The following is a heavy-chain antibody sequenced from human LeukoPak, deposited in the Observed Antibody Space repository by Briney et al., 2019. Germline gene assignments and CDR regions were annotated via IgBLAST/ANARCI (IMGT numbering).Heavy chain of an antibody. CDR2: IYTSGST. D-gene: IGHD6-19*01. Sequence: SETLSLTCTVSGGSISSGSYYWSWIRQPAGKGLEWIGRIYTSGSTNYNPSLKSRVTISVDTSENQFSLKLSSVTAADTAVYYCARGDHGSGWYRVGPWRPYYFDYWGQGTLVTVSS. CDR3: ARGDHGSGWYRVGPWRPYYFDY. CDR1: GGSISSGSYY. J-gene: IGHJ4*02. V-gene: IGHV4-61*02.